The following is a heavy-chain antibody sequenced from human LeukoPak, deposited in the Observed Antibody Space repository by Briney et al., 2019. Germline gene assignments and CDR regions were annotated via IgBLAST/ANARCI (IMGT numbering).Heavy chain of an antibody. CDR2: IYYSGST. V-gene: IGHV4-31*03. Sequence: SETLSLTCTVSGGSISSGGYYWSWIRQHPGKGLEWIGYIYYSGSTYYNPSLKSRVTISVDTSKNQFSLKLSAVTAADTAVYYCARVIAARRGWFDPWGQGTLVTVSA. D-gene: IGHD6-6*01. J-gene: IGHJ5*02. CDR3: ARVIAARRGWFDP. CDR1: GGSISSGGYY.